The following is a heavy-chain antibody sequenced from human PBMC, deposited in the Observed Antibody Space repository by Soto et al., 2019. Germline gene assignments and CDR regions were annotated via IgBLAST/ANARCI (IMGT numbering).Heavy chain of an antibody. CDR3: ARSPGIQLWYGFHAFDI. CDR1: GYSFTSYW. Sequence: VESLKISCNGSGYSFTSYWIGWVRQMPWKGLEWMEIIYPGDSDTRYSPSFQGQVTISADKSISTAYLQWSSLKASDTAMYYCARSPGIQLWYGFHAFDIWGQGTMVTVSS. D-gene: IGHD5-18*01. J-gene: IGHJ3*02. CDR2: IYPGDSDT. V-gene: IGHV5-51*01.